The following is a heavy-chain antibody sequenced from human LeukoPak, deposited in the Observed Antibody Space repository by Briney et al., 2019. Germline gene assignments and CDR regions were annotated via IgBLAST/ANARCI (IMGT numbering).Heavy chain of an antibody. V-gene: IGHV7-4-1*02. CDR3: ARVTMVVAATPDY. D-gene: IGHD2-15*01. J-gene: IGHJ4*02. CDR1: GYTFTSYG. CDR2: ISTNTGNP. Sequence: ASVKVSCKASGYTFTSYGISWVRQAPGQGLEWMGWISTNTGNPTYAQGFTGRFVFSLDTSVSTAYLQISSLKAEDTAVYYCARVTMVVAATPDYWGQGTLVTVSS.